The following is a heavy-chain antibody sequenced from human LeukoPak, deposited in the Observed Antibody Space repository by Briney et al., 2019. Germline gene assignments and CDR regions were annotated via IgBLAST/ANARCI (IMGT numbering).Heavy chain of an antibody. CDR1: GGSISSYY. CDR2: IYTSGSA. CDR3: ARDSSGYNFDY. D-gene: IGHD3-22*01. Sequence: PAETLSLTCTVSGGSISSYYWSWIRQPAGKGLEWIGRIYTSGSANYNPSLKSRVTLSVDTSKNHFSLKLSSVTAADTAVYYCARDSSGYNFDYWGQGTLVTVSS. J-gene: IGHJ4*02. V-gene: IGHV4-4*07.